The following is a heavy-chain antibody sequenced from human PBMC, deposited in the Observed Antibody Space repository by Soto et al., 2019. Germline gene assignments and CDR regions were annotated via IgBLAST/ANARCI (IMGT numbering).Heavy chain of an antibody. CDR1: GFTSDDNA. D-gene: IGHD3-16*01. Sequence: SLRLSCAVSGFTSDDNAMHWVRQAPEKGLEWVSGINWKSDIGYADSVKGRFTISRDNAENSLYLQMNSLRAEDTALYYFAISQDRGGRTTFIYWGQGTQVTGSS. CDR2: INWKSDI. CDR3: AISQDRGGRTTFIY. V-gene: IGHV3-9*02. J-gene: IGHJ4*02.